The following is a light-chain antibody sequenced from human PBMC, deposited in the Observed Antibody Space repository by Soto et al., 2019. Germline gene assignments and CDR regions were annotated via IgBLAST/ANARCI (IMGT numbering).Light chain of an antibody. Sequence: QSALTQPASVSGSPGQSITISCTGTSSDVGSYNLVSWYQQHPGKAPKLMIYEVTKRPSGVSNRLSGSKSGNTASLPISGLQAEDEADYSCCSYAGGSIPVVFGGGTKLTVL. J-gene: IGLJ3*02. CDR3: CSYAGGSIPVV. CDR2: EVT. CDR1: SSDVGSYNL. V-gene: IGLV2-23*02.